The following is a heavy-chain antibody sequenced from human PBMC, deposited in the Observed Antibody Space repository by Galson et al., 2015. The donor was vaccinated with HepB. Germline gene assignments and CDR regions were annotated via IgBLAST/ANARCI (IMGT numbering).Heavy chain of an antibody. CDR3: ARDTLADDAFDI. CDR1: GFTFSSYW. Sequence: SLRLSCAASGFTFSSYWMSWVRQAPGKGLEWVANIKQDGSGKYYVDSVKGRFTISRDNAKNSLYLQMNSLRAEDTAVYYCARDTLADDAFDIWGQGTMVTVSS. D-gene: IGHD3-3*02. CDR2: IKQDGSGK. V-gene: IGHV3-7*03. J-gene: IGHJ3*02.